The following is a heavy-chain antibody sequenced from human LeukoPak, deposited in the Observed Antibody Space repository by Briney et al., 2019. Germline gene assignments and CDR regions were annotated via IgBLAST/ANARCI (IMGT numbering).Heavy chain of an antibody. CDR2: IYTSGST. CDR3: ARVFDS. Sequence: PSETLSLTCTVSGGSISSYYWSWIRQPPGKGLEWIGYIYTSGSTNYNPSLKSRATISLDTSKNQFSLRLTSVTAADTAVYFCARVFDSWGQGKLVTVSS. CDR1: GGSISSYY. V-gene: IGHV4-4*09. J-gene: IGHJ4*02.